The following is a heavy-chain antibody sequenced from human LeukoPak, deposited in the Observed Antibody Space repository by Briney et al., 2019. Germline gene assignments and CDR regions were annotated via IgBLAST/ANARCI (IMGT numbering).Heavy chain of an antibody. V-gene: IGHV3-33*01. J-gene: IGHJ4*02. Sequence: GASLRLSCAASGFTFSSYGMHWVRQAPGKGLEWVAVMYYDGISKYYADSVKGRFTISRDNSMNTLYLQMNSLRAEDTAVYFCARDLYCSGGSCLYFDYWGQGTLVTVSS. CDR1: GFTFSSYG. D-gene: IGHD2-15*01. CDR2: MYYDGISK. CDR3: ARDLYCSGGSCLYFDY.